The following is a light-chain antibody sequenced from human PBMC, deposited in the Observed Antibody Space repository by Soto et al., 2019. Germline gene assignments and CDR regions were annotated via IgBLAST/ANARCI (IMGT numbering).Light chain of an antibody. V-gene: IGLV7-46*01. CDR3: LLSFPDSYV. Sequence: QAVVTQEPSLTVSPGGTVPLTCGSSTGPVTTGHYAYWFQQMPGQAHKTLIYDTTTRHSWTPARFAGSLLGDKAALTLSGAQHEDEADDSCLLSFPDSYVVGTGTKLTVL. CDR1: TGPVTTGHY. J-gene: IGLJ1*01. CDR2: DTT.